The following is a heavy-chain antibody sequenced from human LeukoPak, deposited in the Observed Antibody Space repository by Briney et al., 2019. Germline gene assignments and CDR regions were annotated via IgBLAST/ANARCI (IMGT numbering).Heavy chain of an antibody. CDR2: ISAYNGNT. CDR3: ARVVAKGSAAIKGYFDY. CDR1: GYTFTSYG. D-gene: IGHD6-13*01. J-gene: IGHJ4*02. V-gene: IGHV1-18*01. Sequence: GASVKVSCKASGYTFTSYGISWVRQAPGQGLEWMGWISAYNGNTNYAQKLQGRVTMTTDTSTSTAYMELRSLRSDDTAVYYCARVVAKGSAAIKGYFDYWGQGTLVTVSS.